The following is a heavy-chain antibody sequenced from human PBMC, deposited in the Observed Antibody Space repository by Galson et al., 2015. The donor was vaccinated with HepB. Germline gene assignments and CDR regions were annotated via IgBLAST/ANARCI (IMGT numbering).Heavy chain of an antibody. CDR1: GFTFSSYA. CDR3: ARDRGSLVADSYGMDV. D-gene: IGHD2-15*01. J-gene: IGHJ6*02. Sequence: SLRLSCAASGFTFSSYAMHWVRQAPGKGLEWVAVISYDGSNKYYADSVKGRFTISRDNSKNTLYLQMNSLRAEDTAVYYCARDRGSLVADSYGMDVWGQGTTVTVSS. CDR2: ISYDGSNK. V-gene: IGHV3-30-3*01.